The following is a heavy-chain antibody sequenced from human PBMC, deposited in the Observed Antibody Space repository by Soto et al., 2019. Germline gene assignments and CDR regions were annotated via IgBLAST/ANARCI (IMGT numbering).Heavy chain of an antibody. CDR2: IIPILGIA. J-gene: IGHJ6*03. Sequence: QVQLVQSGAEVKKPRSSVKVSCKASGGTFSSYTISWVRQAPGQGLEWMGRIIPILGIANYAQKFQGRVTITADKSTSTAYMELSSLRSEDTAVYYCAREEKGISGYYYYYYMDVWGKGTTVTVSS. CDR3: AREEKGISGYYYYYYMDV. CDR1: GGTFSSYT. V-gene: IGHV1-69*08. D-gene: IGHD1-20*01.